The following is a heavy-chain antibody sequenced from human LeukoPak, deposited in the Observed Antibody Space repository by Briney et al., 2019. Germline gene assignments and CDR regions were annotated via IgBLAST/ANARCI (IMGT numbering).Heavy chain of an antibody. CDR2: ISSSSSYI. V-gene: IGHV3-21*01. J-gene: IGHJ6*02. CDR1: GFTFSSYS. CDR3: ARADYYDSSGYYYGVSYGMDV. Sequence: PGGSLRLSCAASGFTFSSYSMNWVRQAPGKGLEWVSSISSSSSYIYYADSVKGRFTISRDNAKNSLYLQMNSLRAEDTAVYYCARADYYDSSGYYYGVSYGMDVWGQGTTVTVSS. D-gene: IGHD3-22*01.